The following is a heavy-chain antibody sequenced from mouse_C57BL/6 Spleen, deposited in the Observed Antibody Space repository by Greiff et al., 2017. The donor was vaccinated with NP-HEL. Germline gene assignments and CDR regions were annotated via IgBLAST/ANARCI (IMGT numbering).Heavy chain of an antibody. V-gene: IGHV10-3*01. CDR1: GFTFNTYA. J-gene: IGHJ1*03. CDR2: IRSKSSNYAT. CDR3: VRGNSKSYFDV. D-gene: IGHD2-5*01. Sequence: EVQVVESGGGLVQPKGSLKLSCAASGFTFNTYAMPWVRPAPGKGLEWVARIRSKSSNYATYYADSVKDRFTISRVDSQSMLYLQMNNLKTEDTAMYYCVRGNSKSYFDVWGTGTTVTVSS.